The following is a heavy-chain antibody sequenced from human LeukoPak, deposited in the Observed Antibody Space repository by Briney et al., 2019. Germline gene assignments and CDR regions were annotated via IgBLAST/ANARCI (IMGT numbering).Heavy chain of an antibody. Sequence: PGGSLRLSCAASGFTFSSYAMSWVRQAPGKGLEWVSAISGSGGSTYYADSVKGRFTISRDNSKNTLYLQMNSLRAEDTAVYYCAKAKGGFYYYDGLDYWGQGTLVTVSS. V-gene: IGHV3-23*01. J-gene: IGHJ4*02. CDR3: AKAKGGFYYYDGLDY. D-gene: IGHD3-22*01. CDR1: GFTFSSYA. CDR2: ISGSGGST.